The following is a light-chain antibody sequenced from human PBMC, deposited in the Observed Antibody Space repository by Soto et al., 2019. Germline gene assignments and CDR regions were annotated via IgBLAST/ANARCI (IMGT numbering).Light chain of an antibody. CDR2: GAS. CDR3: QQYNDWPPKYT. CDR1: QTVRNN. J-gene: IGKJ2*01. Sequence: EFVLTQSPGTLSLSPGERATLSCRASQTVRNNYLAWYQQKPGQAPRLLIHGASTRATGIPARFSGSGSGTEFTLTISSLQSEDFAVYYCQQYNDWPPKYTFGQGTKVDIK. V-gene: IGKV3-15*01.